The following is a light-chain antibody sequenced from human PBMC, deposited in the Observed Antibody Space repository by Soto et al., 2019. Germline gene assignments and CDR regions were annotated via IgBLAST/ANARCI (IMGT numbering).Light chain of an antibody. CDR2: DAS. CDR3: QQRSNWPLT. CDR1: QSVSSD. J-gene: IGKJ4*01. Sequence: EIVLTQSPATLSLSPGERATLSCRASQSVSSDLAWYQQKPGQAPRLLIYDASNRATGITARFSGSGSGTDFNLTISSLEPEDFAVYYCQQRSNWPLTFGGGTKVEIK. V-gene: IGKV3-11*01.